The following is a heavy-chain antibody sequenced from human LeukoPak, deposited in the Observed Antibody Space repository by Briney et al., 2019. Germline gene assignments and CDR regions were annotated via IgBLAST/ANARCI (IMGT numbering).Heavy chain of an antibody. Sequence: PGGSLRLSCAASGITFSSYTMNWVRQAPGKGLEWVSHISSSSDTIFYADSVKGRFTISRDNAKNTLYLQMNSLRAEDTAVYYCVREGTYYDSSGYYYVYYFDYWGQGTLVTVSS. V-gene: IGHV3-48*04. CDR2: ISSSSDTI. CDR1: GITFSSYT. D-gene: IGHD3-22*01. J-gene: IGHJ4*02. CDR3: VREGTYYDSSGYYYVYYFDY.